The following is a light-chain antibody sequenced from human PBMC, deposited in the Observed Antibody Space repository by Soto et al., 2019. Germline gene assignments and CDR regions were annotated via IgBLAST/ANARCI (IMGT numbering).Light chain of an antibody. CDR2: GNS. Sequence: QSVLTQQPSVSGAPGQRVTISCTGSSSNIGSGYDGHWYQQLPGTAPKLLIYGNSNRPAGVPDRFSGSKSGTSASLAITGLQAEDDADYYCQSYDSSLSVVFGGGTKLTVL. CDR1: SSNIGSGYD. CDR3: QSYDSSLSVV. V-gene: IGLV1-40*01. J-gene: IGLJ2*01.